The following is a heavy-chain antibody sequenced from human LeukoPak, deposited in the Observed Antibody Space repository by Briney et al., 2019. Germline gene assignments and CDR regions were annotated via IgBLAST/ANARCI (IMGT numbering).Heavy chain of an antibody. Sequence: VGSLRLSCAASGFTFGSYAMYWVRQAPRKGLEWVSGICGSGGSTFSADSAKGRFTISRDNSENRVYLQMNSLRADDTAVYYCATTTAVYSSGRYRGWPVDYWGQGTLVTVSS. J-gene: IGHJ4*02. CDR1: GFTFGSYA. CDR3: ATTTAVYSSGRYRGWPVDY. CDR2: ICGSGGST. V-gene: IGHV3-23*01. D-gene: IGHD6-19*01.